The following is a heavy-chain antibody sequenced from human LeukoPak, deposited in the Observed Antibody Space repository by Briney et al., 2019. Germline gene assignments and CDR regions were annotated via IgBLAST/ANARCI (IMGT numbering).Heavy chain of an antibody. D-gene: IGHD2-15*01. V-gene: IGHV3-30*04. CDR2: ISYDGSNK. CDR1: GFTFSSYA. CDR3: ARDTYCSGGRCYSRVGY. Sequence: GGSLRLSCAASGFTFSSYAMHWVRQAPGKGLEWVAVISYDGSNKYYADSVKGRFTISRDNSKNSLYLQMNSLRAEDTAVYYCARDTYCSGGRCYSRVGYWGQGTVVTVSS. J-gene: IGHJ4*02.